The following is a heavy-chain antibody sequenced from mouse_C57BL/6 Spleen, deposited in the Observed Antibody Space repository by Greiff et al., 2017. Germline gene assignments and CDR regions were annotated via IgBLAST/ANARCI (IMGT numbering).Heavy chain of an antibody. CDR2: INPGSGGT. D-gene: IGHD1-1*01. Sequence: VQLQQSGAELVRPGTSVKVSCKASGYAFTNYLIEWVKQRPGQGLEWIGVINPGSGGTNYNEKFKGKATLTADKSSSTAYMQLSSLTSEDSAVYFCARRGDYYGRSYGYWGQGTTLTVSS. CDR3: ARRGDYYGRSYGY. J-gene: IGHJ2*01. V-gene: IGHV1-54*01. CDR1: GYAFTNYL.